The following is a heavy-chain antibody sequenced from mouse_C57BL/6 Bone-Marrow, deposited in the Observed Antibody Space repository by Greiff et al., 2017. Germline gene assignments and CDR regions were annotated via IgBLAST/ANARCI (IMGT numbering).Heavy chain of an antibody. Sequence: QVQLQQPGAELVQPGASVKMSCKASGYTFTSYWITWVKQRPGQGLAWIGDIYPGSGSTHYNEKFKSKATMTVDTSSSTAYMQLSSLTSEDSAVYYCARTVAMDYWGQGTTLTVSS. V-gene: IGHV1-55*01. CDR1: GYTFTSYW. CDR2: IYPGSGST. J-gene: IGHJ2*01. CDR3: ARTVAMDY. D-gene: IGHD1-1*01.